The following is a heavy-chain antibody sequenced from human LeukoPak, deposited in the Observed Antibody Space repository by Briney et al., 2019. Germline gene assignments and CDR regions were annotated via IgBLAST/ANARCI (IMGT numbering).Heavy chain of an antibody. D-gene: IGHD3-22*01. CDR2: IIPILGIA. Sequence: GASVKVSCKASGGTFSSYAISWVRQAPGQGLEWMGRIIPILGIANYAQKFQGRVTITADKSTSTAYMELSSLRSEDTAVYYCARGELSSGFNWFDPWGQGTLVTVSS. CDR1: GGTFSSYA. CDR3: ARGELSSGFNWFDP. V-gene: IGHV1-69*04. J-gene: IGHJ5*02.